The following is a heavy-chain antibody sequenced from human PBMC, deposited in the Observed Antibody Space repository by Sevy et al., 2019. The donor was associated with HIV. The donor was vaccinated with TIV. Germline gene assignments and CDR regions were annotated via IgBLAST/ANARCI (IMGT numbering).Heavy chain of an antibody. J-gene: IGHJ4*02. CDR2: IKQGGSET. Sequence: GGSLRLSCAASGFTFGDYWLTWVRQVPGKGLEGVANIKQGGSETNYADSVKGRFSISRDNAKNSLYLQMNSLRAEDTAVYYCARCQPDNYYHDGAVYYGLLFDHWGQGALVTVSS. CDR1: GFTFGDYW. V-gene: IGHV3-7*01. CDR3: ARCQPDNYYHDGAVYYGLLFDH. D-gene: IGHD3-9*01.